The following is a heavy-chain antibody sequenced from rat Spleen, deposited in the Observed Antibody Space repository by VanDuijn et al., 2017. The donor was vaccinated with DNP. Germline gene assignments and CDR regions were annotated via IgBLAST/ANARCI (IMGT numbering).Heavy chain of an antibody. CDR3: ARSRIPGYYPFAC. J-gene: IGHJ3*01. CDR2: ISYDGSTT. Sequence: EVQLVESGGGLVQPGRSLKLSCAASGFSFSDYNVAWVRQAPKKGLEWVATISYDGSTTYYPDSVKGRFTISRDDAKSSLYLQMNSLKSEDTATYYCARSRIPGYYPFACWGQGTLVTVSS. V-gene: IGHV5-7*01. D-gene: IGHD1-4*01. CDR1: GFSFSDYN.